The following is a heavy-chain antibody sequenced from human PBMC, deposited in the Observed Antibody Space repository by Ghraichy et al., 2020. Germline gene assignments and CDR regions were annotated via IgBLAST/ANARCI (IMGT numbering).Heavy chain of an antibody. Sequence: SQTLSLTCTVSGGSISSYYWSWIRQPPGKGLEWIGYIYYSGSTNYNPSLKSRVTISVDTSKNQFSLKLSSVTAADTAVYYCARTWSAAGPPGYYYGMDVWGQVTTVTVSS. CDR1: GGSISSYY. D-gene: IGHD6-13*01. CDR3: ARTWSAAGPPGYYYGMDV. CDR2: IYYSGST. J-gene: IGHJ6*02. V-gene: IGHV4-59*01.